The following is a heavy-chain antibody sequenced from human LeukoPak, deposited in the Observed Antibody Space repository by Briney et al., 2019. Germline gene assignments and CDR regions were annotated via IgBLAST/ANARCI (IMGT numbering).Heavy chain of an antibody. V-gene: IGHV1-69*05. J-gene: IGHJ5*02. CDR1: GGTFSSYA. CDR2: IIPIFGTA. Sequence: SVKVSCKASGGTFSSYAISWVRQASGQGLEWMGGIIPIFGTANYAQKFQGRVTITTDESTSTAYMELSSLRSEDTAVYYCARSYGSGSYDWFDPWGQGTLVTVSS. D-gene: IGHD3-10*01. CDR3: ARSYGSGSYDWFDP.